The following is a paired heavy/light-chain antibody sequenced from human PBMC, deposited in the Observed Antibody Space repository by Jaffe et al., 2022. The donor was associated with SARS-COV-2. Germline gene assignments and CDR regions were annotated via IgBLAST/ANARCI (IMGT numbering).Heavy chain of an antibody. CDR3: AKDQNSYGSEGLDH. CDR2: FSGSGTNT. J-gene: IGHJ4*02. D-gene: IGHD3-10*01. CDR1: GFTFSNYA. V-gene: IGHV3-23*04. Sequence: EVHLVESGGGLVQPGGSLRLSCAASGFTFSNYAMTWVRQAPGKGLEWVSSFSGSGTNTYYADSMKGRFTISRDNSKNTLYLQMTSLRAEDTAVYYCAKDQNSYGSEGLDHWGPGTLVTVSS.
Light chain of an antibody. J-gene: IGLJ3*02. CDR2: ENN. V-gene: IGLV1-51*02. CDR1: SSNIENGY. CDR3: ETWDGGLSAWV. Sequence: QSVLTQPPSVSAAPGQKVTISCSGNSSNIENGYVSWYQQLPGTAPKLLIYENNKRPSGIPDRFSGSKSGTSATLDITGLQTGDEADYYCETWDGGLSAWVFGGGTKLTVL.